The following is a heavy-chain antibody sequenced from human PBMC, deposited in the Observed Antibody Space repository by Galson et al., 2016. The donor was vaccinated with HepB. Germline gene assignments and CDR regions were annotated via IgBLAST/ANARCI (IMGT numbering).Heavy chain of an antibody. J-gene: IGHJ3*02. CDR1: GYTFTSYA. V-gene: IGHV1-3*01. CDR2: INAGNGNT. CDR3: AGSRPRYFFSFDI. Sequence: CKASGYTFTSYAMHWVRQAPGQRLEWMGWINAGNGNTKYSQKFQGRVTITRDTSASTAYMGLSSLRSEDTAVYYCAGSRPRYFFSFDIWGQGTMDTVSS. D-gene: IGHD3-9*01.